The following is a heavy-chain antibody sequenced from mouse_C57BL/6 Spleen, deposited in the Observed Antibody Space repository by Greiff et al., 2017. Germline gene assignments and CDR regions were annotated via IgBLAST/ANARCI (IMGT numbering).Heavy chain of an antibody. Sequence: QVHVKQPGAELVKPGASVKMSCKASGYTFTSYWITWVKQRPGQGLEWIGDIYPGSGSTNYNEKFKSKATLTVDTSSSTAYMQLSSLTSEDSAVYYCARGIRRGAMDYWGQGTSVTVSS. CDR2: IYPGSGST. V-gene: IGHV1-55*01. CDR3: ARGIRRGAMDY. J-gene: IGHJ4*01. D-gene: IGHD2-12*01. CDR1: GYTFTSYW.